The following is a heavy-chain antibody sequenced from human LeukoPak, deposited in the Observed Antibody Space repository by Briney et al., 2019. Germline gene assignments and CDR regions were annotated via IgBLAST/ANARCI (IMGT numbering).Heavy chain of an antibody. Sequence: SETLSLTCTVSGGSISSRSYYWGWIRQPPGKGLEWIGIIYYSGSTYYNPSLKSRVTISVDTSKNQFSLKLSSVTAADTAVYYCARDRWSFDYWGQGTLVTVSS. CDR2: IYYSGST. D-gene: IGHD4-23*01. CDR3: ARDRWSFDY. CDR1: GGSISSRSYY. V-gene: IGHV4-39*07. J-gene: IGHJ4*02.